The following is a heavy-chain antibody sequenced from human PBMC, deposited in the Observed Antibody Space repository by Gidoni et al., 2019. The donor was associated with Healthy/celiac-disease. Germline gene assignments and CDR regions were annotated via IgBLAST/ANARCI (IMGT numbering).Heavy chain of an antibody. D-gene: IGHD6-19*01. CDR3: ARDRTIAVGDWYFDL. V-gene: IGHV3-48*01. CDR1: GFTFSSYS. J-gene: IGHJ2*01. CDR2: ISSSSSTI. Sequence: EVQLVGSGGGLVQRGGCLRLSCAASGFTFSSYSMNWVRQAPGKGLEWFSYISSSSSTIYYADSVKGRFTISRDNATNSLYLQMNSLRAEDTAVYYCARDRTIAVGDWYFDLWGRGTLVTVSS.